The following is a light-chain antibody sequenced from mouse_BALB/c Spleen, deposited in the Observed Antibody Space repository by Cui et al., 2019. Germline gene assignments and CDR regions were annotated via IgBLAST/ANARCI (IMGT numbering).Light chain of an antibody. V-gene: IGKV1-122*01. CDR2: RVS. Sequence: DAVMTQTPLSLPVSLGDQASISCRSSQSLENSNGNTYLNRYLQKPGQSPQLLIYRVSNRFSGVLDRFSGSGSGTDFTLKISRVEAEDLGVYFCLQVTHVPWTFGGGTKLEIK. CDR1: QSLENSNGNTY. J-gene: IGKJ1*01. CDR3: LQVTHVPWT.